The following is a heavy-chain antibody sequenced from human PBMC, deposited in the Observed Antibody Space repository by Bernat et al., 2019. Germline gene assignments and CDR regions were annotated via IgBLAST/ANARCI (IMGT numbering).Heavy chain of an antibody. D-gene: IGHD6-19*01. Sequence: QVQLVESGGGVVQPGRSLRLSCAASGFTFSGSGMHWVRQAPGKGLEWVARIWYDGSNKYYADTVKSRFTISRDNSKNMLYLQKNSLRAEDTAVCYCARAKLSSVWYTDAWYFALWGRGTLVTVSS. CDR3: ARAKLSSVWYTDAWYFAL. V-gene: IGHV3-33*01. CDR1: GFTFSGSG. CDR2: IWYDGSNK. J-gene: IGHJ2*01.